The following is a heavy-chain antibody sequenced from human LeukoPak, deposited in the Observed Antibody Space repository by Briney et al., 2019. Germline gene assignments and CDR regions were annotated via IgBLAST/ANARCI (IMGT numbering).Heavy chain of an antibody. CDR2: INPNNGDT. Sequence: ASVTVSCKASGCTFSSGYYLHWVRQAPGQGLEWMGWINPNNGDTNYAQKFQGRVTMTRDTSISTAYMELSRLRSDDAAVYFCARGAYYNFWSGFYYSPHFDYWGQGTLVTVSS. J-gene: IGHJ4*02. CDR3: ARGAYYNFWSGFYYSPHFDY. V-gene: IGHV1-2*02. D-gene: IGHD3-3*01. CDR1: GCTFSSGYY.